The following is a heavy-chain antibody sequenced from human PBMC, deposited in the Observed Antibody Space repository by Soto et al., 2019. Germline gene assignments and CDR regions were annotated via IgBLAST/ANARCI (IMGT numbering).Heavy chain of an antibody. CDR3: ARGDSTGSPTGWFDP. J-gene: IGHJ5*02. D-gene: IGHD6-19*01. CDR2: ISNYNGNT. Sequence: QVQLVQSGAEVKKPGASVQVSCKASGYTFTRYSINWVRQAPGQGLEWVGWISNYNGNTEYAQKFQGRVTLTTDTSTTTTYMDLRSLTSDDTAVYFCARGDSTGSPTGWFDPWGQGTLVTVSS. V-gene: IGHV1-18*04. CDR1: GYTFTRYS.